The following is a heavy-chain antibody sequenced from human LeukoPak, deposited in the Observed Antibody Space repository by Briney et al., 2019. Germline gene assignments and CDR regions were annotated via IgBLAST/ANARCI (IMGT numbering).Heavy chain of an antibody. CDR3: ARDSLSSGWSVPADY. Sequence: SETLSLTCTVSGGSISSGGYYWSWIRQHPGKGLEWIGYIYYSGSTYYNPSLKSRVTISVDTSKNQFSLKLSSVTAADTAVYYCARDSLSSGWSVPADYWGQGILVTVSS. J-gene: IGHJ4*02. CDR1: GGSISSGGYY. V-gene: IGHV4-31*03. CDR2: IYYSGST. D-gene: IGHD6-19*01.